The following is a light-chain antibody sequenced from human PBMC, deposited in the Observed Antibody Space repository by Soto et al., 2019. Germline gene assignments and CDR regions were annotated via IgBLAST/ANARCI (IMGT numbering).Light chain of an antibody. V-gene: IGKV1-5*01. Sequence: DIQMTQSPSTLSASVGDRVTITCRASQSFSSWLAWYQQKPGKAPKLLIYDVSSLESGVPSRFSGSASGTEFTLTISSLQPDDFATYYCQQYNSYPWTFGQGTKVDIK. J-gene: IGKJ1*01. CDR3: QQYNSYPWT. CDR1: QSFSSW. CDR2: DVS.